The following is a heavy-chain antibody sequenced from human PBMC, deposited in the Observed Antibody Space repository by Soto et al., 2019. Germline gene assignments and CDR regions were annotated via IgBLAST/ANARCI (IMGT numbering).Heavy chain of an antibody. CDR1: GYTFTSYG. Sequence: ASVKVSCKASGYTFTSYGISWVRQAPGQGLEWMGWISAYNGNTNYAQKLQGRVTMTTDTSTSTAYMELRSLRSDDTAVYYCATSYYYDSSGYYYSPDAFDIWGQGTMVTVSS. V-gene: IGHV1-18*01. D-gene: IGHD3-22*01. CDR2: ISAYNGNT. CDR3: ATSYYYDSSGYYYSPDAFDI. J-gene: IGHJ3*02.